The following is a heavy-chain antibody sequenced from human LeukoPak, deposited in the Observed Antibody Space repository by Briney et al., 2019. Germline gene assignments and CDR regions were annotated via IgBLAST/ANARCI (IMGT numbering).Heavy chain of an antibody. J-gene: IGHJ4*02. D-gene: IGHD5-18*01. CDR2: IYHSGST. Sequence: SETLSLTCTVSGYSISSGYYWGWIRQPPGKGPEWIGSIYHSGSTYYNPSLKSRVTISVDTSKNQFSLKLSSVTAADTAVYYCARRRGYSYGFDYWGQGTLVTVSS. V-gene: IGHV4-38-2*02. CDR3: ARRRGYSYGFDY. CDR1: GYSISSGYY.